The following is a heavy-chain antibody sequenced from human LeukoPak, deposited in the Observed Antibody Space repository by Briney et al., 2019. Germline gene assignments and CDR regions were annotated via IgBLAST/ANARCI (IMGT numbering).Heavy chain of an antibody. CDR1: RFTFSNYA. J-gene: IGHJ4*02. CDR2: ITGGGGNT. CDR3: AKDDPYSSDWAGNYFAY. V-gene: IGHV3-23*01. Sequence: PGGSLRLSCAASRFTFSNYAMSWVRQAPGKGLEWVSTITGGGGNTYYADSVRGRFTISRDNSKNTLYLQMNSLRGEDTAVYYCAKDDPYSSDWAGNYFAYWGQGTLVTVSS. D-gene: IGHD6-19*01.